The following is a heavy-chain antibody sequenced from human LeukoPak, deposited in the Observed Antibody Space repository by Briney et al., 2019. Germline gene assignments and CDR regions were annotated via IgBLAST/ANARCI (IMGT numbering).Heavy chain of an antibody. CDR3: ARGPYYYGSGSYYNNY. D-gene: IGHD3-10*01. CDR2: MKPNSGNT. Sequence: ASVKVSCKASGGTFSSYAISWVRQAPGQGLEWMGWMKPNSGNTAYAQKFQGRVTMTRNTSISTAYMELSSLRSEDTAVYYCARGPYYYGSGSYYNNYWGQGTLVTVSS. J-gene: IGHJ4*02. CDR1: GGTFSSYA. V-gene: IGHV1-8*02.